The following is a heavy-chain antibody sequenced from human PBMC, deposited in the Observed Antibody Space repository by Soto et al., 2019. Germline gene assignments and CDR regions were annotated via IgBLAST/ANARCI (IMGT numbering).Heavy chain of an antibody. V-gene: IGHV4-59*01. D-gene: IGHD6-13*01. Sequence: PSETLSLTCTVSGGSISSYYWSWIRQPPGKGLEWIGYIYYSGSTNYNPSLKSRVTISVDTSKNQFSLKLSSVTAADTAVYYCARGGISWWFVPWCQGTLVTVSS. CDR3: ARGGISWWFVP. J-gene: IGHJ5*02. CDR1: GGSISSYY. CDR2: IYYSGST.